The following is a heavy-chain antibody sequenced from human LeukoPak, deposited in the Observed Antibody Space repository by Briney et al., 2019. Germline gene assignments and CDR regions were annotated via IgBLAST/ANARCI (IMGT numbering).Heavy chain of an antibody. CDR2: INGDGSVT. J-gene: IGHJ3*02. CDR3: SKGSPAFDI. Sequence: PGGSLRLSCGASGFTFSTYWMNWVRQTPGKGLVWVSQINGDGSVTNYADSVKGRFTISRDNAKNSLYLQMNSLRAEDTAVYYCSKGSPAFDIWGQGTMVTVSS. CDR1: GFTFSTYW. V-gene: IGHV3-74*01.